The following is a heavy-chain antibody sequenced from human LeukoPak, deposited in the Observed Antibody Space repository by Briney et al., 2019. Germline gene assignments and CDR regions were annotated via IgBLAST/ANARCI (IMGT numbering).Heavy chain of an antibody. CDR1: GFTFSTFA. Sequence: PGGSLRLSCEASGFTFSTFAMIWVRQPPGKGLEWVSSIFPSGGEIHYADSARGRFTISRDNSKSTLSLRMNSLRAEDTAIYYCATYRQVLLPFESWGQGTLVTVSS. CDR2: IFPSGGEI. V-gene: IGHV3-23*01. CDR3: ATYRQVLLPFES. D-gene: IGHD2-8*02. J-gene: IGHJ4*02.